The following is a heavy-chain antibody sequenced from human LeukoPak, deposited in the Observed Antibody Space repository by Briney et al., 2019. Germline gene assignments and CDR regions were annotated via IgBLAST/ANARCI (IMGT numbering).Heavy chain of an antibody. Sequence: SETLSLTCTVSGYSISSGYYWGWIRQPPGKGLEWIGSIYHSGSTYYNPSLKSRVTISVDTSKNQFSLKLSSVTAADTAVYYCAREWATAAFDPWGQGTLVTVSS. J-gene: IGHJ5*02. D-gene: IGHD5-18*01. CDR1: GYSISSGYY. CDR3: AREWATAAFDP. CDR2: IYHSGST. V-gene: IGHV4-38-2*02.